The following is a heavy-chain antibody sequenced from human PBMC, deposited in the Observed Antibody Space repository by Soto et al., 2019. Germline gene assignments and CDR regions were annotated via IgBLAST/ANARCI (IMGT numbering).Heavy chain of an antibody. V-gene: IGHV3-15*01. D-gene: IGHD6-6*01. CDR1: GFTFSNAW. J-gene: IGHJ4*02. CDR2: IKSKTDGGTT. CDR3: AKYPIAARLGKFDY. Sequence: LRLSCAASGFTFSNAWMSWVRQAPGKGLEWVGRIKSKTDGGTTDYAAPVKGRFTISRDDSKNTLYLQMNSLRAEDTAVYYCAKYPIAARLGKFDYWGQGTLVTVSS.